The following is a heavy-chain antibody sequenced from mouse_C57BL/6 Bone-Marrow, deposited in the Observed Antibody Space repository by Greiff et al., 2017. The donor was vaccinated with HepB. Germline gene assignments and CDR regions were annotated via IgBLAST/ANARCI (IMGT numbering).Heavy chain of an antibody. CDR3: ERDYYYCSSYVWFAY. CDR2: NYPKSGNT. J-gene: IGHJ3*01. Sequence: VQLQQSGAELARPGASVTLSCKASGYTFTSYGISWVKQRTGQGRMWIGENYPKSGNTYYNEKFKGKATLTADRSSSTADMEQRRLTSEYSAVYIDERDYYYCSSYVWFAYWGRGTRVTVSA. CDR1: GYTFTSYG. D-gene: IGHD1-1*01. V-gene: IGHV1-81*01.